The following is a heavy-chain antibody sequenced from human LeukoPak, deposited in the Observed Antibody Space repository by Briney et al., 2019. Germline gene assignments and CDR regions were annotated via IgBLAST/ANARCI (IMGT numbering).Heavy chain of an antibody. J-gene: IGHJ4*02. CDR1: GGSFSAYY. Sequence: SETLSLTCAVYGGSFSAYYWSWIRQPPGKGLEWIGRIYTSGSTNYNPSLKSRVTMSVDTSKNQFSLKLSSVAAADTAVYYCARDVDSSSWYYYFDYWGQGTLVTVSS. CDR2: IYTSGST. V-gene: IGHV4-4*07. CDR3: ARDVDSSSWYYYFDY. D-gene: IGHD6-13*01.